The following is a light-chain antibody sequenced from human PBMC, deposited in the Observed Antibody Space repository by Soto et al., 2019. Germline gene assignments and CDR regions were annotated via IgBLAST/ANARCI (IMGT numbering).Light chain of an antibody. Sequence: QSALTQPASVSGSPGQSITISCTGTSSDVGGYNYVSWYQQHPGKAPKLMIYDVNNRPSGVSNRFSGSKSGNTASLTISGLQAEDEADYYCSSYTRSSTLVVFGGGTKLTVL. J-gene: IGLJ2*01. V-gene: IGLV2-14*01. CDR3: SSYTRSSTLVV. CDR2: DVN. CDR1: SSDVGGYNY.